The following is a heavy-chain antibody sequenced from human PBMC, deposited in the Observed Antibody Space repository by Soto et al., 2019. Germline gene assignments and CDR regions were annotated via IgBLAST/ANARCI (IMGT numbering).Heavy chain of an antibody. CDR2: ISYDGSSK. Sequence: PGGSLRLSCAASGFTFSSYAMHWVRQAPGKGLEWVAVISYDGSSKYYADSVKGRFTISRDNSKNTLYLQMNSLRAEDTAVYYCARVDMAVAGIRFWGQGTLVTVSS. CDR3: ARVDMAVAGIRF. V-gene: IGHV3-30-3*01. J-gene: IGHJ4*02. D-gene: IGHD6-19*01. CDR1: GFTFSSYA.